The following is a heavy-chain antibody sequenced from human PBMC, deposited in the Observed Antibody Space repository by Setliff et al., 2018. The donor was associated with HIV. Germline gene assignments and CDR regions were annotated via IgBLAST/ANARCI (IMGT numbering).Heavy chain of an antibody. D-gene: IGHD3-22*01. CDR2: VIPIFGST. V-gene: IGHV1-69*13. J-gene: IGHJ2*01. CDR1: GGTFRNYS. Sequence: GASVKVSCKASGGTFRNYSINWVRQAPGQGLEWMGGVIPIFGSTTFAQKFQGRVTITADESKDTVEMELSSLTSEDTAVYYCARDDHYYDMGSILSDWFFDVWDRGTLVTVSS. CDR3: ARDDHYYDMGSILSDWFFDV.